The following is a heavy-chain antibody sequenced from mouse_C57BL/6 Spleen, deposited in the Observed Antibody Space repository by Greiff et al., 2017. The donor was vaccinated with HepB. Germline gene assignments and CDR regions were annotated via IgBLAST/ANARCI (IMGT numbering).Heavy chain of an antibody. CDR3: ARSTFDY. J-gene: IGHJ2*01. Sequence: QVQLKQSGAELVRPGASVKLSCKASGYTFTDYYINWVKQRPGQGLEWIARIYPGSGNTYYNEKFKGKATLTAEKSSSTAYMQISSLTSEDSAVYFCARSTFDYWGQGTTLTVSS. CDR1: GYTFTDYY. CDR2: IYPGSGNT. V-gene: IGHV1-76*01.